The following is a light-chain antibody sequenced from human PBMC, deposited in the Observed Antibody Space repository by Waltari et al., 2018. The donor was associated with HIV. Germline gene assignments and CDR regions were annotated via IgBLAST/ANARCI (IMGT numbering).Light chain of an antibody. Sequence: QSGLTQPPSASGTPGQRVTISCSGSSSNIGRNYVSWYQQPPGAAPKLLMYRNNQRPSGVPDRFSGSKSGTSAALAISGLRAEDEADYYCAGWDDSLSGVVFGGGTKLTVL. V-gene: IGLV1-47*01. CDR1: SSNIGRNY. CDR3: AGWDDSLSGVV. J-gene: IGLJ3*02. CDR2: RNN.